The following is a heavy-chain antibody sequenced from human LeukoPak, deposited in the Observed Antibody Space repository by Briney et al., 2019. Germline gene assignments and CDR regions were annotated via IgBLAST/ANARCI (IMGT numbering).Heavy chain of an antibody. CDR1: GYTFTSYG. CDR3: ARVWDIIIVPADHFDY. V-gene: IGHV1-18*01. J-gene: IGHJ4*02. Sequence: ASVKVSCKASGYTFTSYGISWVRQAPGQGLEWMGWISAYNGNTNYAQKLQGRVTMTTDTSTSTAYMELRSPRSDDTAVYYCARVWDIIIVPADHFDYWGQGTLVTVSS. D-gene: IGHD2-2*01. CDR2: ISAYNGNT.